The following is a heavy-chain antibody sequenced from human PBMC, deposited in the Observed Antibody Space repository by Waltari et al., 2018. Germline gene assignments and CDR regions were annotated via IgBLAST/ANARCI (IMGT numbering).Heavy chain of an antibody. D-gene: IGHD1-26*01. J-gene: IGHJ6*04. V-gene: IGHV1-8*03. CDR2: MNPKSGKT. Sequence: QVQLAPSGAEVKKPGSSVKLSCTASGSIIPGHDINWVRQAAGLGLEGMGWMNPKSGKTAYAQKFQGRVTISRDTSVSTAYMELTRLTSDDTAVYYCARVADDGIPYFLLDVWGKGTTVTVSA. CDR1: GSIIPGHD. CDR3: ARVADDGIPYFLLDV.